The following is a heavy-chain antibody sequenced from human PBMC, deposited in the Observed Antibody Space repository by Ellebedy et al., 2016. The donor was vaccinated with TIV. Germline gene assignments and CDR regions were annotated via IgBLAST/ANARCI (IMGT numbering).Heavy chain of an antibody. CDR1: GGSFSGYY. J-gene: IGHJ3*02. V-gene: IGHV4-34*01. CDR3: ARVKGRGGLTTVTTYAFDI. Sequence: SETLSLTCAVYGGSFSGYYWSWIRQPPGKGLEWIGEINHSGSTNYNPSLKSRVTISVDTSKNQFSLKLSSVTAADTAVYYCARVKGRGGLTTVTTYAFDIWGQGTMVTVSS. CDR2: INHSGST. D-gene: IGHD4-17*01.